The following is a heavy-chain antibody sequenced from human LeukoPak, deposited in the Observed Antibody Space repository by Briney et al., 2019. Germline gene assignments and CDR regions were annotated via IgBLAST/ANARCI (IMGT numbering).Heavy chain of an antibody. V-gene: IGHV3-9*01. CDR3: AKDTTFDQLAIDY. Sequence: GGSLRLSCAASGFTFDDYAMHWVRQAPGKGLEWVSGISWNSGSIGYADSAKGRFTISRDNAKNSLYLQMNSLRAEDTALYYCAKDTTFDQLAIDYWGQGTLVTVSS. CDR2: ISWNSGSI. D-gene: IGHD6-6*01. J-gene: IGHJ4*02. CDR1: GFTFDDYA.